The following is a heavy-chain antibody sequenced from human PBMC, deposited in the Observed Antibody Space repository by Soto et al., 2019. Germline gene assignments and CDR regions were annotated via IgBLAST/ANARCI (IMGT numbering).Heavy chain of an antibody. D-gene: IGHD4-17*01. J-gene: IGHJ6*04. V-gene: IGHV4-34*01. CDR2: IHYSGSI. CDR1: GGSFSGFY. Sequence: QVQLQQWGAGLLKPSETLSLTCAVYGGSFSGFYWSWIRQTPGKGLEWIGEIHYSGSINYNPSLESRLTISPNTSKNQFSLRLSSVIAADTAVYYCARGLDYAKTGVWGKGTTVTVSS. CDR3: ARGLDYAKTGV.